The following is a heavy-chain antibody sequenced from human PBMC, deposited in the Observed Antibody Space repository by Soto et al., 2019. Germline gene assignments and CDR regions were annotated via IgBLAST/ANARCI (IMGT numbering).Heavy chain of an antibody. V-gene: IGHV4-39*01. Sequence: QLQLQESGPGLVKPSETLSLTCTVSGGSLSHSSYYWGWIRQPPGKGLEWIGHIYYSGTSSSNPSLKGLVTLSVDTSKNQFSLKLNSVTAADTAVHYCTKPKRRWLNSDYWGEGTLVTV. CDR2: IYYSGTS. CDR1: GGSLSHSSYY. CDR3: TKPKRRWLNSDY. J-gene: IGHJ4*02. D-gene: IGHD5-12*01.